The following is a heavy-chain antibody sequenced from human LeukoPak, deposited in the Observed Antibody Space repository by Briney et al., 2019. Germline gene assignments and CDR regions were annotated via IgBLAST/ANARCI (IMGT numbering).Heavy chain of an antibody. V-gene: IGHV3-11*06. CDR1: GFTFSDYY. CDR2: ISSTSIYT. Sequence: GGSLRLSCAASGFTFSDYYMSWIRQAPGKGLEWVSDISSTSIYTNYADPVKGRFTISRDNAKNSLYLQMNSLRAEDTAVYYCARDLMVRGAQGYYYYGMDVWGQGTTVTVSS. D-gene: IGHD3-10*01. CDR3: ARDLMVRGAQGYYYYGMDV. J-gene: IGHJ6*02.